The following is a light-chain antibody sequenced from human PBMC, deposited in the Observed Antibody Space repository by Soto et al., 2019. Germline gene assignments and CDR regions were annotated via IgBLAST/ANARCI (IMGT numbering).Light chain of an antibody. J-gene: IGLJ1*01. Sequence: QSVLTQPPSVSGSPGQSVTISCTGTSSDVGSYNRVSWYQQPPGTAPKLMIYEVSNRPSWVPDRFSGSKSGNTASLTISGLQPEDEADYYCNSYTSSNTYVFGTGTKLTVL. CDR3: NSYTSSNTYV. CDR1: SSDVGSYNR. V-gene: IGLV2-18*02. CDR2: EVS.